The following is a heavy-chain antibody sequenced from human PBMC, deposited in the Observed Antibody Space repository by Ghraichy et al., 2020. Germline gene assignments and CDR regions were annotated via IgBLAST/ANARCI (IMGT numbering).Heavy chain of an antibody. CDR2: IHHSGST. CDR3: AKDSSGHYDAFDI. V-gene: IGHV4-30-2*06. CDR1: GGSITSGDYS. D-gene: IGHD3-22*01. Sequence: SETLSLTCTVSGGSITSGDYSWNWIRQSSGRGLEWFGYIHHSGSTEYNPSLQSRLTISLDTSQNQFSLRLSSVTAADTAVYYCAKDSSGHYDAFDIWGQGKTVIVSS. J-gene: IGHJ3*02.